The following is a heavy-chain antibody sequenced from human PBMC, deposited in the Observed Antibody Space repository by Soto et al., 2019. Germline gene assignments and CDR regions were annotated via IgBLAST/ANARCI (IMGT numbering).Heavy chain of an antibody. V-gene: IGHV5-51*01. CDR2: IYPGDSDT. J-gene: IGHJ6*02. Sequence: GESLKISCKGSGYSFTSYWIGWVRQMPGKGLEWMGIIYPGDSDTRYSPSFQGQVTISADKSISTAYLQWSSLKASDTAMYYCERRTTVTTWNYYCYYGMYVWGQGTTVTGSS. D-gene: IGHD4-17*01. CDR3: ERRTTVTTWNYYCYYGMYV. CDR1: GYSFTSYW.